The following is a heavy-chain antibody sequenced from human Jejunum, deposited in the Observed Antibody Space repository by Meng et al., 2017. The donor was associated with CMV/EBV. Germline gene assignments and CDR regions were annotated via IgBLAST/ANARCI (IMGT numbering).Heavy chain of an antibody. CDR1: GFTFRPYT. V-gene: IGHV3-21*01. Sequence: CAASGFTFRPYTMNWVRQAPGRGLEWVSSITSSSTFIYYADSAKGRFTISRDNAKNSLYLQMNSLRADDTAVYYCARDYRGGDGSGWGQGTLVTVSS. D-gene: IGHD2-21*02. CDR3: ARDYRGGDGSG. CDR2: ITSSSTFI. J-gene: IGHJ4*02.